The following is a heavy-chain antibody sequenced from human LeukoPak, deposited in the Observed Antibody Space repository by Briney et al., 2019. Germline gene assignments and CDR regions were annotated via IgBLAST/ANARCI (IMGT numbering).Heavy chain of an antibody. D-gene: IGHD6-19*01. CDR3: AREPIAVAGIDY. Sequence: ASVKVSCKAFGYTFTSYAMHWVRQAPGQRLEWMGWINAGNGNTKYSQKFQGRVTITRDTSATTAYMELSSLRSEDTAVYYCAREPIAVAGIDYWGQGTLVTVSS. J-gene: IGHJ4*02. CDR2: INAGNGNT. V-gene: IGHV1-3*01. CDR1: GYTFTSYA.